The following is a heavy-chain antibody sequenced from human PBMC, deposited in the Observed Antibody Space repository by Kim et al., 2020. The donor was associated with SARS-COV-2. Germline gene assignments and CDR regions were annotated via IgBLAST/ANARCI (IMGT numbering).Heavy chain of an antibody. CDR1: GFTFSSYA. Sequence: GGSLRLSCAASGFTFSSYAMSWVRQAPGKGLEWVSAISGSGGSTYYADSVKGRFTISRDNSKNTLYLQMNSLRAEDTAVYYCAKNMRITMVRGVIPPFDYWGQGTLVTVSS. CDR2: ISGSGGST. CDR3: AKNMRITMVRGVIPPFDY. D-gene: IGHD3-10*01. J-gene: IGHJ4*02. V-gene: IGHV3-23*01.